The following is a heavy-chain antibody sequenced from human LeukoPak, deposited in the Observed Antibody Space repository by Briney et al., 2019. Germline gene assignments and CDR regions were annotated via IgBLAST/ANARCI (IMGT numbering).Heavy chain of an antibody. V-gene: IGHV4-59*01. D-gene: IGHD6-13*01. J-gene: IGHJ6*02. CDR1: GGSISSYY. CDR2: IYYSGST. CDR3: ARATAAAGSGGYYGMDV. Sequence: PSETLSLTCTVSGGSISSYYWSWIRQPPGRGLEWIGYIYYSGSTNYNPSLKSRVTISVDTSKNQFSLKLSSVTAADTAVYYRARATAAAGSGGYYGMDVWGQGTTVTVSS.